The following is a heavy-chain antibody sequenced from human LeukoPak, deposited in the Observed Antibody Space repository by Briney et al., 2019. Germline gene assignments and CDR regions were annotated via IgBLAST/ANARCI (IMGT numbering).Heavy chain of an antibody. CDR2: INHSGST. CDR1: GASFSGYY. V-gene: IGHV4-34*01. CDR3: ARGNNDFLADNAFDI. Sequence: PSETLSLTCAVYGASFSGYYWSWIRQPPGKGLEWIGEINHSGSTTYHPSLKSRVTISVDTSKNQFSLKLSSVTAADTAVYYCARGNNDFLADNAFDIWGQGTMVTVSS. J-gene: IGHJ3*02. D-gene: IGHD1/OR15-1a*01.